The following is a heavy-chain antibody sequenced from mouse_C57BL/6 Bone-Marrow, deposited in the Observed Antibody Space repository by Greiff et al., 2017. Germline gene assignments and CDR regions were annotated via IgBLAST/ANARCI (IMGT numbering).Heavy chain of an antibody. CDR1: GLTFSSYG. CDR3: ARHEYYGSSPYYAMDY. J-gene: IGHJ4*01. CDR2: ISSGGSYT. Sequence: EVQLVESGGDLVKPGGSLKLSCAASGLTFSSYGMSWVRQTPDKRLEWVATISSGGSYTYYPDSVKGRFTISRDNAKNTLYLQMSSLKSEDTAMYYCARHEYYGSSPYYAMDYWGQGTSVTVSS. V-gene: IGHV5-6*01. D-gene: IGHD1-1*01.